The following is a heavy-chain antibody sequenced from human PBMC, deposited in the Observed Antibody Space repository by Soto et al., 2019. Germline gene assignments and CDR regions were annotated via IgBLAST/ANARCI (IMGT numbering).Heavy chain of an antibody. J-gene: IGHJ4*02. CDR1: GFTFSSYG. D-gene: IGHD3-22*01. CDR3: ARDYDSSGYPRYYFDY. Sequence: QVQLVESGGGVVQPGRSLRLSCAASGFTFSSYGMHWVRQAPGKGLEWVAVIWYDGSNKYYADSVKGRFTISRDNSKNSLYLQKNSLRAEDTAEYYCARDYDSSGYPRYYFDYWGQGTLVTVAS. CDR2: IWYDGSNK. V-gene: IGHV3-33*01.